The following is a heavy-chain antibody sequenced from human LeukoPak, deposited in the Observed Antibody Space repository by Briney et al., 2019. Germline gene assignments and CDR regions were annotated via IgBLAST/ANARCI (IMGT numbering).Heavy chain of an antibody. CDR1: GYTFTGYY. V-gene: IGHV1-2*02. Sequence: ASVTVSFTASGYTFTGYYMHWVRQAPGQGLEWMGWINPNSRGTNYAQKFQGRVTMTRDTPISTAYMELSRLRSDDTAVYYCARDATPRHTMVRVATLDYWGQGTLVTVSS. CDR3: ARDATPRHTMVRVATLDY. J-gene: IGHJ4*02. D-gene: IGHD3-10*01. CDR2: INPNSRGT.